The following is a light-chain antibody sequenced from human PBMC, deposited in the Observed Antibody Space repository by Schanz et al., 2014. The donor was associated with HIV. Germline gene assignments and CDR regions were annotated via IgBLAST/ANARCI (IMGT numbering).Light chain of an antibody. J-gene: IGKJ1*01. CDR3: QQYGVSPPWT. CDR1: QSVSSY. Sequence: EIVLTQSPATLSLSPGERATLSCRASQSVSSYLAWYQQKPGQAPRLLIYGAYNRATGIPDRFSGSGSGTDFTLTISGLEPQDFAVYYCQQYGVSPPWTFGQGTKVDIK. V-gene: IGKV3-20*01. CDR2: GAY.